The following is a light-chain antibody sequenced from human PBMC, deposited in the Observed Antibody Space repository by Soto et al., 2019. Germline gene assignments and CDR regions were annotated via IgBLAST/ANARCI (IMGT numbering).Light chain of an antibody. J-gene: IGKJ3*01. CDR1: QGISNN. CDR2: AAS. CDR3: QEYNSAPFT. Sequence: DIQMTQSPSSLSASVGDRVTITCRASQGISNNLAWYQQKPGKVPKLLIYAASTWHSGVPSRFSGSGSGTDFTLTISSLQPEDVATYYCQEYNSAPFTFGHGTKVDIK. V-gene: IGKV1-27*01.